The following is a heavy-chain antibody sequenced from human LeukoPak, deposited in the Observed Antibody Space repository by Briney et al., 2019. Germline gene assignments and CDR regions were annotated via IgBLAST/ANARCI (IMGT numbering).Heavy chain of an antibody. J-gene: IGHJ4*02. V-gene: IGHV4-61*08. CDR3: ARGKNSYGPWGGYWFDY. D-gene: IGHD5-18*01. CDR2: IYYSGST. CDR1: GGSISSGGYY. Sequence: PSETLSLTCTVSGGSISSGGYYWSWIRQPPGKGLEWIGYIYYSGSTNYNPSLKSRVTISVDTSKNQFSLKLSSVTAAGTAVYYCARGKNSYGPWGGYWFDYWGQGTLVTVSS.